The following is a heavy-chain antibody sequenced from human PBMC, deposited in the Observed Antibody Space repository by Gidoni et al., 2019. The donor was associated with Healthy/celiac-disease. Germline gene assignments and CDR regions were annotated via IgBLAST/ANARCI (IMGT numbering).Heavy chain of an antibody. V-gene: IGHV4-61*02. CDR3: ARDPPPHYDTSGYSDY. CDR1: GGSISSGSYY. CDR2: IYTSGST. J-gene: IGHJ4*02. Sequence: QVQLQESGPGLVKPSQTLSLTCTVSGGSISSGSYYWSWIRQPAGKGLEWIGRIYTSGSTNYNPSLKSRVTISVDTSKNQFSLKLSSVTAADTAVYYCARDPPPHYDTSGYSDYWGQGTLVTVSS. D-gene: IGHD3-22*01.